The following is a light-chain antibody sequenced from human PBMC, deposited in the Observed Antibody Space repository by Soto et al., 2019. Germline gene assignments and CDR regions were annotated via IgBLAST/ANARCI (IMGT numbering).Light chain of an antibody. Sequence: DSQMTQYPSTLSASVGDRVTITCRASQSISSWLAWYQQKPGKAPNLLIYKASSLESGVPSRFSGSGSGTEFTLTVSSPQPDDLATYYCQQYDSYPLTFGGGTKVDIK. CDR1: QSISSW. CDR2: KAS. J-gene: IGKJ4*01. V-gene: IGKV1-5*03. CDR3: QQYDSYPLT.